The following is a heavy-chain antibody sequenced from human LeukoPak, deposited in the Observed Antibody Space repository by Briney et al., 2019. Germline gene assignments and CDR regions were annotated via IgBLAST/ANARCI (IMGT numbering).Heavy chain of an antibody. CDR2: IYYSGST. D-gene: IGHD2/OR15-2a*01. V-gene: IGHV4-39*07. CDR3: ARATPDTSFRVSAFNI. Sequence: SETLSLTCTVSGGSISSSGYYWAWIRQPPGKGLEWIGRIYYSGSTYYNPSLKSRVTISVDTSRNQFSLKLNSVTAADTAVYYCARATPDTSFRVSAFNIWGQGTMVTVSS. J-gene: IGHJ3*02. CDR1: GGSISSSGYY.